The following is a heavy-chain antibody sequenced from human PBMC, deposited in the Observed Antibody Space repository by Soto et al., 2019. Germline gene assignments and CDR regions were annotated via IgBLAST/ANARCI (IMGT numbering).Heavy chain of an antibody. J-gene: IGHJ4*02. CDR3: ARGDYGDYSWVDY. D-gene: IGHD4-17*01. CDR2: IYYSGST. CDR1: GGSISGGGYY. Sequence: SETLSLTCTVSGGSISGGGYYWSWIRQHPGKGLEWIGYIYYSGSTYYNPSLKSRVTISVDTSKNQFSLKLSSVTAAATAVYYCARGDYGDYSWVDYWGQGTLVTVSS. V-gene: IGHV4-31*03.